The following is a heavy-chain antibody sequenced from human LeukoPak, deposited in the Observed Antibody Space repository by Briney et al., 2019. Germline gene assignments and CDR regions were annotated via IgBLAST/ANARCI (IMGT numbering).Heavy chain of an antibody. CDR2: IDPNSGGT. D-gene: IGHD3-3*01. CDR3: ARLITMARNWFDP. Sequence: ASVKVSCKASGYTFTDFYMHWLRQAPGQGLEWMGWIDPNSGGTNYAQKFQGRVTLTRDTSITTAYMELSSLRSDDTAVYYCARLITMARNWFDPWGQGTLVTVSS. V-gene: IGHV1-2*02. J-gene: IGHJ5*02. CDR1: GYTFTDFY.